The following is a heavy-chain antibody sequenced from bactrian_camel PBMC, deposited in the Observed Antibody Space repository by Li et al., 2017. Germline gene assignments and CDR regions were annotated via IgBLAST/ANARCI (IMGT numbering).Heavy chain of an antibody. CDR1: GYTCV. J-gene: IGHJ6*01. Sequence: VQLVESGGGSVQVGGSLRLSCATSGYTCVGWLRQALGKRRELIATVDTTGSKAYTDVVKGRFTISQDSAKNTVDLQMDSLKPEDTGMYYCAARWGKCNGLETLFGYFGQGTQVTVS. CDR3: AARWGKCNGLETLFGY. D-gene: IGHD1*01. V-gene: IGHV3S53*01. CDR2: VDTTGSK.